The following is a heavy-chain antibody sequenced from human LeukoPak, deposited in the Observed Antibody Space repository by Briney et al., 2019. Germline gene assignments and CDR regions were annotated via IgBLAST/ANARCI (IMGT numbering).Heavy chain of an antibody. D-gene: IGHD3-16*01. CDR3: ARDRTWGLDY. Sequence: SETLSLTCTVSGGSISSHYWSWIRQPPGKGLEWIGYIYYSGSTNYNPSLKSRVTISVDTSKNQFSLKLSSVTAADTAVYYCARDRTWGLDYWGREPWSPSPQ. CDR2: IYYSGST. V-gene: IGHV4-59*11. CDR1: GGSISSHY. J-gene: IGHJ4*02.